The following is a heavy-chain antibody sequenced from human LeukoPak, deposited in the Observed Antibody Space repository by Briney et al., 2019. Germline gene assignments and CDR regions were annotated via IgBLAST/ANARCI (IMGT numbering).Heavy chain of an antibody. CDR3: ARRSDYYYYYGMDV. J-gene: IGHJ6*02. Sequence: SETLSLTCTVSGGFISSGGYYWSWIRQHPGKGLEWIGYIYYSGSTYYNPSLKSRVTISVDTSKNQFSLKLSSVTAADTAVYYCARRSDYYYYYGMDVWGQGTTVTVSS. CDR1: GGFISSGGYY. CDR2: IYYSGST. V-gene: IGHV4-31*02.